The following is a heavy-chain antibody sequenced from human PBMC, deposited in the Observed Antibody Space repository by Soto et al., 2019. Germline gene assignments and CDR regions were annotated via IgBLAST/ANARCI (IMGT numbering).Heavy chain of an antibody. V-gene: IGHV1-46*01. CDR1: GNTFANYY. J-gene: IGHJ5*02. CDR2: INPSGGAT. D-gene: IGHD3-10*01. CDR3: AKQTVELSLGGFDP. Sequence: QVRLVQSGAEVQKPGASVKLSCEASGNTFANYYVHWVRQAPGQGLEWMGKINPSGGATTYAQKFQGRVTITWDVSAKSVYMEMRSLSGDDTAVYHCAKQTVELSLGGFDPWGQGTLVTVSS.